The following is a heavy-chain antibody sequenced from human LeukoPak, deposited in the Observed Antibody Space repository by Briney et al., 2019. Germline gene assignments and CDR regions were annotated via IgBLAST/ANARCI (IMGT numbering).Heavy chain of an antibody. CDR3: ASRVLSNSFDP. CDR2: IIPIFGTA. Sequence: GASVKVSCKASGGTFSSYAISWVRQAPGQGLEWMGGIIPIFGTANYAQKFQGRVTITADESTNTAYMELSSLRSEDTAVYYCASRVLSNSFDPWGQGALVTVSS. V-gene: IGHV1-69*13. CDR1: GGTFSSYA. J-gene: IGHJ5*02.